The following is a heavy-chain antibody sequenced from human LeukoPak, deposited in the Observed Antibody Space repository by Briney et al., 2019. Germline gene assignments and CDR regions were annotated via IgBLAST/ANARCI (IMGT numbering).Heavy chain of an antibody. CDR2: ISVSGSGT. J-gene: IGHJ3*01. CDR1: GFTFGSSG. Sequence: GGSLRLSCAASGFTFGSSGMTWVRQAPGKGLEWVSGISVSGSGTYYADSVKGRFTISRDNSKNTLYLQMNSLRAEDTAVYYCAKDRRPTYYSDSSGYYFRDAFNVWGQGTMVTVSS. CDR3: AKDRRPTYYSDSSGYYFRDAFNV. D-gene: IGHD3-22*01. V-gene: IGHV3-23*01.